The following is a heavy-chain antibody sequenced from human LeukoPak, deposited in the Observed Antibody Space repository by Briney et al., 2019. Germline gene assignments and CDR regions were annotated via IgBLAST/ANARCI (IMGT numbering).Heavy chain of an antibody. CDR3: ASMPSTEIYYFYYMDV. Sequence: GGSLRLSCAASGFTFSNYAISWVRQAPGKGLEWVSAISNSGRTYYADSVKGRFTISRDNSKNTLYLHMDRLGTEDTAVYYCASMPSTEIYYFYYMDVWGKGTTVTVSS. D-gene: IGHD2-2*01. CDR1: GFTFSNYA. J-gene: IGHJ6*03. CDR2: ISNSGRT. V-gene: IGHV3-23*01.